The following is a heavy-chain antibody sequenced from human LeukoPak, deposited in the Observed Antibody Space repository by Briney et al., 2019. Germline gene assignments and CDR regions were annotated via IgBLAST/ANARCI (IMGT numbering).Heavy chain of an antibody. J-gene: IGHJ4*02. CDR1: GGTFSSYA. CDR3: ARYYYDSSGYHLYYFDC. CDR2: IIPIFGTA. D-gene: IGHD3-22*01. Sequence: GASVKVSCKASGGTFSSYAISWVRQAPGQGLEWMGGIIPIFGTANYAQKFQGRVTLTADESTSTAYMELSSLRSEDTAVYYCARYYYDSSGYHLYYFDCWGQGTLVTVSS. V-gene: IGHV1-69*13.